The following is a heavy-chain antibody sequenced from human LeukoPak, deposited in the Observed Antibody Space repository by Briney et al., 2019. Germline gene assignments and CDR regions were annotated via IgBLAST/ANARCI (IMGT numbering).Heavy chain of an antibody. J-gene: IGHJ4*02. Sequence: GGSLRLSCAASGFTFSSYAMSWVRQAPGKGLERVSLIGRNGETTYYADSVKGRFTISRDNSKNTLYLQMNSLRADDTAVYYCAMLRVDTAMERGYWGQGTLVTVSS. CDR2: IGRNGETT. CDR3: AMLRVDTAMERGY. CDR1: GFTFSSYA. V-gene: IGHV3-23*01. D-gene: IGHD5-18*01.